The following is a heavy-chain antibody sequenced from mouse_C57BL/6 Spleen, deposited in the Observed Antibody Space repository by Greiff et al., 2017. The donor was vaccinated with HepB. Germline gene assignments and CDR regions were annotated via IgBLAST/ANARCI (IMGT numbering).Heavy chain of an antibody. J-gene: IGHJ3*01. CDR1: GYTFTSYD. CDR3: ARLTFAY. V-gene: IGHV1-85*01. Sequence: VMLVESGPELVKPGASVKLSCKASGYTFTSYDINWVKQRPGQGLEWIGWIYPRDGSTKYNEKFKGKATLTVDTSSSTAYMGLHSLTSEDSAVYFCARLTFAYWGQRTLVTVSA. CDR2: IYPRDGST.